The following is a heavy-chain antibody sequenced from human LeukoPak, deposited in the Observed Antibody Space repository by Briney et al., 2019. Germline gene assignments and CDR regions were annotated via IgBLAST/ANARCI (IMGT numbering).Heavy chain of an antibody. V-gene: IGHV3-7*02. CDR3: AAVTLYYYGMDV. J-gene: IGHJ6*02. CDR2: IKQDGSEK. Sequence: GGSLRLSCAASGFIFSSYWMSWVRQAPGKGMEWVANIKQDGSEKWYVDSVKGRFTISRDNSKNTLYLQMNSLRAEDTAVYYCAAVTLYYYGMDVWGQGTTVTVSS. D-gene: IGHD4-17*01. CDR1: GFIFSSYW.